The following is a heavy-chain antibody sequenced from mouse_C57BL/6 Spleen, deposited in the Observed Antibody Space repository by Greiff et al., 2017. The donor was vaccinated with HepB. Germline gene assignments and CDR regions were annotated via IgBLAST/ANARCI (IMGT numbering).Heavy chain of an antibody. CDR1: GYSITSGYY. Sequence: EVKLQESGPGLVKPSQSLSLTCSVTGYSITSGYYWNWIRQFPGNKLEWMGYISYDGSNNYNPSLKNRISITRDTSKNQFFLKLNSVTTEDTATYYCARERDYDVFDYWGQGTTLTVSS. CDR2: ISYDGSN. J-gene: IGHJ2*01. D-gene: IGHD2-4*01. V-gene: IGHV3-6*01. CDR3: ARERDYDVFDY.